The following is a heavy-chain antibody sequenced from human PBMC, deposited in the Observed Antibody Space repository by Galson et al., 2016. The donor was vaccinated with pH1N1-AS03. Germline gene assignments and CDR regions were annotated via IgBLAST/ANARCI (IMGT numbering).Heavy chain of an antibody. Sequence: TLSLTCTVSGGSISSGYYYWTRIRQPAGKGLEWIGHLFSSGSTNYNPSLKSRVTISVDPSKNQFSLKLNSVTAADAAVYYCARAEFRNDEGAFDIWGQGTMLTVSS. CDR1: GGSISSGYYY. V-gene: IGHV4-61*09. D-gene: IGHD1-1*01. CDR2: LFSSGST. J-gene: IGHJ3*02. CDR3: ARAEFRNDEGAFDI.